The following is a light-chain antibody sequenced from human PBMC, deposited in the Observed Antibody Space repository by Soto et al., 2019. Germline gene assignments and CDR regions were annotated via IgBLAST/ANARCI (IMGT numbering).Light chain of an antibody. Sequence: EIVLTQSPGTLSLSPGERATLSCRASQSVSSNYLAWYQQKPGQAPRLLIYGASNRATGISDRFSGSGSGTDFTLTISRLEPEDFAVYYCQYYGRSPWTFGQGTKVEIK. J-gene: IGKJ1*01. V-gene: IGKV3-20*01. CDR3: QYYGRSPWT. CDR1: QSVSSNY. CDR2: GAS.